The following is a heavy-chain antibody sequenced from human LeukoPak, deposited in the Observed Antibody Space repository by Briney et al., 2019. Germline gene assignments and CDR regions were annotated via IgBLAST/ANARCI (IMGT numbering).Heavy chain of an antibody. V-gene: IGHV4-4*07. J-gene: IGHJ4*01. D-gene: IGHD3-10*01. CDR3: AKGGESSLPFDY. CDR2: VHTTGGT. CDR1: GGSISGHY. Sequence: NASETLSLTCTVSGGSISGHYWSWIRQPAGKEPEWIGRVHTTGGTNYNPSLKSRLTMSVDTSKNQFSLHLTSVTAADTAVYYCAKGGESSLPFDYWGQGTLVTVSS.